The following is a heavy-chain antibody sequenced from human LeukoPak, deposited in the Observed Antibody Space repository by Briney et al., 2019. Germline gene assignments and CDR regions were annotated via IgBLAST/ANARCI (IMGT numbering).Heavy chain of an antibody. D-gene: IGHD5-12*01. CDR1: GFTFSSYS. J-gene: IGHJ4*02. CDR2: ISSSSSYI. V-gene: IGHV3-21*01. Sequence: GGSLRLSCAASGFTFSSYSMNWVRQAPGKGLEWVSSISSSSSYIYYADSVKGRFTISRDNAKNSLYLQMNSLRAEDTAVYYCARGPVSGYDDLDYWGQGTLVTVSS. CDR3: ARGPVSGYDDLDY.